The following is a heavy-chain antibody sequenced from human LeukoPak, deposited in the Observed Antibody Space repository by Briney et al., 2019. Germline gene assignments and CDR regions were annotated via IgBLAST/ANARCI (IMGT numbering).Heavy chain of an antibody. Sequence: GGALTLSCQASGWTFYMYAMSGVRQARGKGVEWVASMCGTSGCTFYPGSVKGRFTIPRDNSKNVLYLRMTSLTAEDTAIYYCAKDRPNFHENSGHYYRRDGDSWGQGTLVTVSS. CDR2: MCGTSGCT. D-gene: IGHD3-22*01. CDR1: GWTFYMYA. J-gene: IGHJ5*01. CDR3: AKDRPNFHENSGHYYRRDGDS. V-gene: IGHV3-23*01.